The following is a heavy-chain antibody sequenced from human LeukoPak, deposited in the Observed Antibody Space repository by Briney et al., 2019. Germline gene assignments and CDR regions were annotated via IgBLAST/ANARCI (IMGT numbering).Heavy chain of an antibody. CDR3: VRVPQTGVSARGYIDD. CDR2: IPYSGSA. CDR1: GGSIVCSAYD. J-gene: IGHJ4*02. V-gene: IGHV4-39*07. Sequence: SETLSLTCTVSGGSIVCSAYDWRWIRQPPGKGLAYIASIPYSGSAYYNPSLKSRVTISVDTSKNQFSLKLNSVTAADTAIYYCVRVPQTGVSARGYIDDWGQGTLVTVSS. D-gene: IGHD7-27*01.